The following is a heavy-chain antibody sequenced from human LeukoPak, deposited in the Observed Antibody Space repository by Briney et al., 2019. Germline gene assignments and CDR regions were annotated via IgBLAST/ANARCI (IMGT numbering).Heavy chain of an antibody. J-gene: IGHJ4*02. CDR3: ARGGLYGYDVFDY. V-gene: IGHV3-48*03. CDR2: ISGSGRTM. CDR1: GFTFSSYE. Sequence: GGALRLSCAASGFTFSSYEMNWVRQAPGKGLEWVSYISGSGRTMSYADSVKGRFTISRDNAKNSLYLQMNSLRVEDTAVYHCARGGLYGYDVFDYWGQGTLVTVSS. D-gene: IGHD5-12*01.